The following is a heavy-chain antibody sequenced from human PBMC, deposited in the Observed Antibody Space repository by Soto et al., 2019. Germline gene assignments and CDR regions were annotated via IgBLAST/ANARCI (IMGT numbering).Heavy chain of an antibody. V-gene: IGHV4-30-4*01. CDR2: IYYSGST. CDR1: GGSISSGDYY. Sequence: PSETLSLTCTVSGGSISSGDYYWSWIRQPPGKGLEWIGYIYYSGSTNYNPSLKSRVTISVDTSKNQFSLQLNFVTPEDTAVYYCAREVGELSEKDWSDRWFDPWGQGILVTVSS. CDR3: AREVGELSEKDWSDRWFDP. J-gene: IGHJ5*02. D-gene: IGHD3-16*02.